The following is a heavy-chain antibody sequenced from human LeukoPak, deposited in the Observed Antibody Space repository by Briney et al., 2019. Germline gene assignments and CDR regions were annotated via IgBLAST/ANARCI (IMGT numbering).Heavy chain of an antibody. V-gene: IGHV3-74*01. D-gene: IGHD2-15*01. Sequence: PGGSLTLSCAASGCTFSTYWWHGVGRDPGRGVVGVSGVKHDGRGTNYPDSVKGRFTISRDNAKNTLYLQMNRLTAGDPAVYYCARACSGGSCPAGDYGGQGTLVT. CDR3: ARACSGGSCPAGDY. CDR1: GCTFSTYW. CDR2: VKHDGRGT. J-gene: IGHJ4*02.